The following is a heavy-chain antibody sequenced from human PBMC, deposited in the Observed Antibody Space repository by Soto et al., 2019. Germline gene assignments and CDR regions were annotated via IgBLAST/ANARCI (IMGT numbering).Heavy chain of an antibody. CDR1: GFTCSNAW. V-gene: IGHV3-15*01. CDR3: TTEIHGYGYFDY. J-gene: IGHJ4*02. CDR2: IKTTTDGGTT. Sequence: GGSLRLSCAASGFTCSNAWLSWVRQAPGKGLEWVGHIKTTTDGGTTDYAAPVKGRFTISRDDSQNTLYLQMDSLNTEDTAVYFCTTEIHGYGYFDYWGQGTRVTAAS. D-gene: IGHD5-18*01.